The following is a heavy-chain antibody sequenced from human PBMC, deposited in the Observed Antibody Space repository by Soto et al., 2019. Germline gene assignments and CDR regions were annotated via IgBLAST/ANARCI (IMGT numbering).Heavy chain of an antibody. V-gene: IGHV3-23*01. J-gene: IGHJ4*02. Sequence: HPGGSLXLSCVVSGFTFSSYAMTWVRQAPGKGLEWVSSISGSGATTFYADYVKGRFTISRDNSKNTLYLQMNSLRSEDTAVYYCARDDSNTDFWSGYYKLAYWGQGTLVTVSS. CDR2: ISGSGATT. CDR3: ARDDSNTDFWSGYYKLAY. CDR1: GFTFSSYA. D-gene: IGHD3-3*01.